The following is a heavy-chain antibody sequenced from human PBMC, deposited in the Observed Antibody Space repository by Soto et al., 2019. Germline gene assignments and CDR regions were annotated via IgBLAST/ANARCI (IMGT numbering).Heavy chain of an antibody. CDR1: GFTFNSYA. CDR3: VKEGYMRSDWYGQFDY. CDR2: ISSYGADT. Sequence: EVQLVESGGTLVQPGGSLRLSCSASGFTFNSYAMHWVRQAPGKGLEFVSAISSYGADTYYADSVKGRFAISRDNYKNTLYLQMSSLGAEDTGLYYCVKEGYMRSDWYGQFDYWGQGALVTVSS. V-gene: IGHV3-64D*06. J-gene: IGHJ4*02. D-gene: IGHD6-19*01.